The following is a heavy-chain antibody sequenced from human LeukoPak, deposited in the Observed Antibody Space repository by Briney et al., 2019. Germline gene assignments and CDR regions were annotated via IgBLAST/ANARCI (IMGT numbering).Heavy chain of an antibody. V-gene: IGHV4-39*01. CDR1: GGSIRSSTYY. CDR3: ARSSSGGSCFDS. Sequence: SETLSLTCTVSGGSIRSSTYYWGWIRQPPGKGLEWIGSIYSSGSTYYNPSLKSPVTVSVDTSKNQFSLNPSSVTAAHPAVYYCARSSSGGSCFDSWGQGTLVTVSS. CDR2: IYSSGST. J-gene: IGHJ4*02. D-gene: IGHD2-15*01.